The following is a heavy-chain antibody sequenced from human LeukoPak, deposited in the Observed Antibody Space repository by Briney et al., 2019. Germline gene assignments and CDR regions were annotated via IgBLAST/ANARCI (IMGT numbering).Heavy chain of an antibody. CDR3: ARVAAAGQYNWFDP. Sequence: GGSLRLSCSASGFTFSSYAMHWVRQAPGKGLEWVANIKQDGSEKYYVDSVKGRFTISRDNAKNSLYLQMNSLRAEDTAVYYCARVAAAGQYNWFDPWGQGTLVTVSS. D-gene: IGHD6-13*01. J-gene: IGHJ5*02. CDR1: GFTFSSYA. CDR2: IKQDGSEK. V-gene: IGHV3-7*05.